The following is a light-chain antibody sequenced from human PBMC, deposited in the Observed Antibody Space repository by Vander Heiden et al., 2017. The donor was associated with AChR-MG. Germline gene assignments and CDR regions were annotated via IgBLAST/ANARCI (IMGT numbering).Light chain of an antibody. V-gene: IGKV3-15*01. J-gene: IGKJ1*01. Sequence: EIVMTQSPATLSVSPGERATLPCRARQSVSSHLAWYQQKHGQAPRLLIYGASTKATSIPARISSSGAGAEFTLTISSLQSEDFAVSYSQQYNNWPSWTFGPGTKLAIK. CDR2: GAS. CDR3: QQYNNWPSWT. CDR1: QSVSSH.